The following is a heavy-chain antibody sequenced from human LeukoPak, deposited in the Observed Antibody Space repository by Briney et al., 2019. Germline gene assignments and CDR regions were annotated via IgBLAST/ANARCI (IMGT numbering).Heavy chain of an antibody. D-gene: IGHD5-24*01. Sequence: SETLSLACTVSGGSISSGSYYWSRIRQPAGKGVERIGRIYTSGSTNYNPSLKSRVTISVDTSKNQFSLKLSSVTAADTAVYYCARDRSAGRWLQLNGVWFDPWGQGTLVAVSS. V-gene: IGHV4-61*02. CDR1: GGSISSGSYY. CDR3: ARDRSAGRWLQLNGVWFDP. CDR2: IYTSGST. J-gene: IGHJ5*02.